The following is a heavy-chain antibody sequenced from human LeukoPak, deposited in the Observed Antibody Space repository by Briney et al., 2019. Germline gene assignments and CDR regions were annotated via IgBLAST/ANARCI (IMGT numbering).Heavy chain of an antibody. Sequence: ASVKVSCKASGYTFTSYDINWVRRATGQGLEWMGWMNPNSGNTGYAQKFQGRVTITRNTSISTAYMELSSLRSEDTAVYYCARAQWPPGWFDPWGQGTLVTVSS. CDR2: MNPNSGNT. CDR3: ARAQWPPGWFDP. CDR1: GYTFTSYD. V-gene: IGHV1-8*03. J-gene: IGHJ5*02. D-gene: IGHD6-19*01.